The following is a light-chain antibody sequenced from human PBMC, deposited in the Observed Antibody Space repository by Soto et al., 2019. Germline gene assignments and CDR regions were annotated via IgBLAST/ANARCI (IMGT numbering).Light chain of an antibody. CDR1: QSTSTW. V-gene: IGKV1-5*03. Sequence: DIQMTQSPSTLSASVGDRVTITCRASQSTSTWLAWYQQKPGKAPKLLIYKASSLESGVPSRFSGSGSGTEFTLTISSLQPDDSATYYCQQYINRWTFGQGTKVEIK. CDR2: KAS. CDR3: QQYINRWT. J-gene: IGKJ1*01.